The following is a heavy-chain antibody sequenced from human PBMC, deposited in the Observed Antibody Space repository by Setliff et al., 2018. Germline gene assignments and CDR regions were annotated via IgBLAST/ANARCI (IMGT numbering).Heavy chain of an antibody. V-gene: IGHV4-61*09. D-gene: IGHD2-15*01. CDR3: LRIRLVPHGHS. J-gene: IGHJ4*02. Sequence: KPSETLSLTCTVSGGSISEPNYYWSWIRQPVGKGLGWIGHIYTRGSTNYNPSLRTRVSISVDTSKNHFSLRLSSVTAADTAVYYCLRIRLVPHGHSWGQGTLVTVSS. CDR1: GGSISEPNYY. CDR2: IYTRGST.